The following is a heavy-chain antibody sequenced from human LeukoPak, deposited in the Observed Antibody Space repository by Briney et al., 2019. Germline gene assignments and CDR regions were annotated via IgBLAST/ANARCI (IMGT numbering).Heavy chain of an antibody. J-gene: IGHJ3*02. D-gene: IGHD2-8*01. V-gene: IGHV4-38-2*02. CDR3: ARVPSVVYVGAFDI. CDR1: GYSISSGYY. CDR2: IYHSGST. Sequence: SETLSLTCTVSGYSISSGYYWGWIRQPPGKGLEWIGSIYHSGSTYYNPSLKSRVTISVDTSKNQFSLKLSSVTAADTAVYYCARVPSVVYVGAFDIWGQGTMVTVSS.